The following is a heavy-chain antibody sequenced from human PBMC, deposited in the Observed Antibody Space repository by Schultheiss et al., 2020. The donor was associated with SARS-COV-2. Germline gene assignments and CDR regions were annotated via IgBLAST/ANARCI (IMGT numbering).Heavy chain of an antibody. CDR3: AREWVGATDY. D-gene: IGHD1-26*01. CDR2: IYSGGST. J-gene: IGHJ4*02. V-gene: IGHV3-53*01. CDR1: GFTFSSYW. Sequence: GGSLRLSCAASGFTFSSYWMYWVRQAPGKGLEWVSVIYSGGSTYYADSVKGRFTISRDNSKNTLYLQMNSLRAEDTAVYYCAREWVGATDYWGQGTLVTVSS.